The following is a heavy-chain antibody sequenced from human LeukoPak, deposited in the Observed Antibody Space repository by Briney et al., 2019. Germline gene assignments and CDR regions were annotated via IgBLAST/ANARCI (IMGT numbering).Heavy chain of an antibody. CDR1: GASISSYY. V-gene: IGHV4-59*01. D-gene: IGHD5-12*01. CDR3: AREASGYDPFDC. J-gene: IGHJ4*02. CDR2: IYYSGST. Sequence: PSETLSLTCTVSGASISSYYWSWIRQPPGKGLEWIGYIYYSGSTNYSPSLRSRVTISVDTSKNQFSLKLTSVTAADTAVYYCAREASGYDPFDCWGQGTLVTVSS.